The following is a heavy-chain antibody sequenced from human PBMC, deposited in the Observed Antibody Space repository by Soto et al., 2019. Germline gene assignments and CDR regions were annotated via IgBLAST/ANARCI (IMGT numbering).Heavy chain of an antibody. CDR2: IWYDESKK. CDR3: ARSSGLGIDF. J-gene: IGHJ4*02. V-gene: IGHV3-33*01. CDR1: GFTFYTHG. D-gene: IGHD6-19*01. Sequence: GGSLRLSCAASGFTFYTHGMHWVRQAPGKGLEWVAVIWYDESKKYYEDSVTGRFTISRDNSRSALYLQMDSLRAEDTGVYYCARSSGLGIDFWGQGTLVTVSS.